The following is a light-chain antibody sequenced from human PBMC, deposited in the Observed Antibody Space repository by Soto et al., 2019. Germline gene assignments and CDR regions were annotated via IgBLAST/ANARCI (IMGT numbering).Light chain of an antibody. CDR3: QQSYTTPRT. J-gene: IGKJ1*01. Sequence: DIQMTQSPSSLSASVGDRVSVTCRASQSISTFLNWYQQRPGEAPKLLIYAASSLQSGVPSRFRGSGHGADFTLTIGSLQPEDFATYYCQQSYTTPRTFGQGTKVEVK. CDR2: AAS. CDR1: QSISTF. V-gene: IGKV1-39*01.